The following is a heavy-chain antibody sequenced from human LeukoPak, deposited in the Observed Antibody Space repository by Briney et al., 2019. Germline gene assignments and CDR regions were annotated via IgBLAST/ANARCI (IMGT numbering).Heavy chain of an antibody. CDR2: IKQDGSEK. CDR1: GFTFSSYW. V-gene: IGHV3-7*01. Sequence: PGGSLRLSCAASGFTFSSYWMSWVRQAPGKGLEWVANIKQDGSEKYYVDSVKGRFTISRDNAKNSLYLQMNSQRAEDTAVYYCAREYYYDSSGQLGDYWGQGTLVTVFS. J-gene: IGHJ4*02. CDR3: AREYYYDSSGQLGDY. D-gene: IGHD3-22*01.